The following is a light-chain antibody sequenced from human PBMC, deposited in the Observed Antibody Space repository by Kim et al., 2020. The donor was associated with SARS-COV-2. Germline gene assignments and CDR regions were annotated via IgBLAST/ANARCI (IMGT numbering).Light chain of an antibody. J-gene: IGLJ2*01. V-gene: IGLV3-19*01. CDR3: NSRDTSGNHLVV. Sequence: GQTVSITCRGDSLKIYYATWYQQKPGQAPVLVIYGKNNRPSGIPDRFSGSSSLNTASLTITGAQAEDEADYYCNSRDTSGNHLVVFGGGTQLTVL. CDR1: SLKIYY. CDR2: GKN.